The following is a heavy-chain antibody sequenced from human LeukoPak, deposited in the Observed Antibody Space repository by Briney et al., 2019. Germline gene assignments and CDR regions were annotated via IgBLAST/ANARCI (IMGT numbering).Heavy chain of an antibody. Sequence: WETLSLTCTVSGGSISSSSYYWGWIRQPPGKGLQWIGSIYYSGSTYYNPSLKSRVTISVDTSKNQFSLKLSSVTAADTAVYYCARYATDILFDYWGQGTLVTVSS. V-gene: IGHV4-39*01. CDR2: IYYSGST. D-gene: IGHD2-2*02. CDR3: ARYATDILFDY. J-gene: IGHJ4*02. CDR1: GGSISSSSYY.